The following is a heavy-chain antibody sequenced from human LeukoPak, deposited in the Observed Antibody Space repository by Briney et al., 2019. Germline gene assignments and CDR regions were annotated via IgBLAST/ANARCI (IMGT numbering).Heavy chain of an antibody. V-gene: IGHV4-39*07. CDR3: ARRNRYCNGGPCAHHHDS. D-gene: IGHD2-15*01. Sequence: PSETLSLTCTLPGDSISRRTSDFWGWIRQSPGKGLEWIAEISYIATTVYNPSRESRVSISLDTSKNQFSLKLNAVTAADTALYHCARRNRYCNGGPCAHHHDSWGPGTLVIVSS. CDR2: ISYIATT. J-gene: IGHJ4*02. CDR1: GDSISRRTSDF.